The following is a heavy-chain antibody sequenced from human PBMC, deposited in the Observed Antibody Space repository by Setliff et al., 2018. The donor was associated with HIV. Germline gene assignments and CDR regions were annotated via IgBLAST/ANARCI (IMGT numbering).Heavy chain of an antibody. V-gene: IGHV4-59*01. CDR1: GVSISAYY. J-gene: IGHJ3*01. CDR3: ARDHNSGTLHAFDL. Sequence: SETLSLTCTVSGVSISAYYWSWIRQPPGKGLEWIGYVYYGGVTNYNPSLKSRLTISVDTSKKHFSLDLYSVTAADTAVYYCARDHNSGTLHAFDLWGQGTKVTVSS. CDR2: VYYGGVT. D-gene: IGHD1-26*01.